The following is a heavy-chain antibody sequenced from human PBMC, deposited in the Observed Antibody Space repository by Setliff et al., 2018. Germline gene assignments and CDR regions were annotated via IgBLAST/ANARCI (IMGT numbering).Heavy chain of an antibody. V-gene: IGHV3-48*03. CDR2: ITSGSGDTI. J-gene: IGHJ4*02. CDR1: GFFFSGFE. D-gene: IGHD1-26*01. Sequence: PGGSLRLSCAASGFFFSGFEMTWVRQAPGRGLEWIAYITSGSGDTIKYADSVKGRFTISRDNGKNSLYLQMNGLRTEDTAVYYCARDRGSGSYFLRYFDYWGQGTLVTVSS. CDR3: ARDRGSGSYFLRYFDY.